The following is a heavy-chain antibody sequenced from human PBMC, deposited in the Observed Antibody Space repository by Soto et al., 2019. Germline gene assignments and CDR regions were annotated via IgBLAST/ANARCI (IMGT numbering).Heavy chain of an antibody. J-gene: IGHJ4*02. Sequence: ASVKVSCKASGYTFTSYGISWVRQAPGQGLEWMGWISAYNGNTNYAQKLQGRVTMTTDTSTSTAYMELRSLRSDDTAVYYCARTPRYSSDFGVVQYLLGRFDYWGQGTQVTVSS. CDR3: ARTPRYSSDFGVVQYLLGRFDY. V-gene: IGHV1-18*01. D-gene: IGHD3-3*01. CDR1: GYTFTSYG. CDR2: ISAYNGNT.